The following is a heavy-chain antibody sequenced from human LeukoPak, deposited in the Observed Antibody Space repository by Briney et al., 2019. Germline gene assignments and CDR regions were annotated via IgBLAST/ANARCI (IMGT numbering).Heavy chain of an antibody. D-gene: IGHD6-13*01. CDR2: ISGSGGST. Sequence: GGSLRLSCAASGFTFSSYAMSWVRQAPGKGLGWVSAISGSGGSTYYADSLKGRFTISRDNSKNTLDLQMNSLRAEDTAVYYCAKIILEQHSDVDYWGQGTLVTVSS. J-gene: IGHJ4*02. CDR3: AKIILEQHSDVDY. CDR1: GFTFSSYA. V-gene: IGHV3-23*01.